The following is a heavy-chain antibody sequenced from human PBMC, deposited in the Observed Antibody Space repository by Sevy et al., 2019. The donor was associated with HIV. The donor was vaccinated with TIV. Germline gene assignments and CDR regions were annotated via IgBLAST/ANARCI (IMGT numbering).Heavy chain of an antibody. V-gene: IGHV3-53*01. CDR1: GFTVSSNY. CDR3: ARGEDDYYDSSGYHL. Sequence: GGSLRLSCAASGFTVSSNYMSWVRQAPGKGLEWVSVIYSGGSTYYADSVKGRFTISRDNSKNTLYLQMNSLRAEDTAVYYSARGEDDYYDSSGYHLWGQGTLVTVSS. D-gene: IGHD3-22*01. J-gene: IGHJ4*02. CDR2: IYSGGST.